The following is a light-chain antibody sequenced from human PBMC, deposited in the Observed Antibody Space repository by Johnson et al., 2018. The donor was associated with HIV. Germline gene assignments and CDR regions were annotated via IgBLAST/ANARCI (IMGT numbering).Light chain of an antibody. CDR3: GTWDSSLSAF. J-gene: IGLJ1*01. CDR2: DNN. V-gene: IGLV1-51*01. Sequence: QSVLTQPPSVSAAPGQKVTISCSGSSSNIGNNYVSWYQQLPGTAPKLLIYDNNKRPSGIPDRFSGSKSGTSATLGITGLQTGDEADYYCGTWDSSLSAFFVTGTKVTAL. CDR1: SSNIGNNY.